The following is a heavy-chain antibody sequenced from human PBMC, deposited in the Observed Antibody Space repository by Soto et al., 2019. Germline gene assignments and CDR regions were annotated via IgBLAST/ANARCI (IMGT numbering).Heavy chain of an antibody. CDR3: AKVKSSGWYYFDY. D-gene: IGHD6-19*01. CDR1: VFTFSSYV. Sequence: EVQLLESGGGLVQPGGSLRLSCAASVFTFSSYVMSWVRRAPGKGLEWVSGIGAGGDSTYYADSVKGRFTISRDNSKNTRYVQMNSLRAEDTAVYYCAKVKSSGWYYFDYWGQGTLLTVSS. V-gene: IGHV3-23*01. J-gene: IGHJ4*02. CDR2: IGAGGDST.